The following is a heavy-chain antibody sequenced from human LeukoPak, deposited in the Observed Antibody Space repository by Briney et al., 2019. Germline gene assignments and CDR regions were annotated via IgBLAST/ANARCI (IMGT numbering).Heavy chain of an antibody. Sequence: PSETLSLTCTVSGGSISSYYWSWIRQPPGKGLEWIGYISYSGSTNYNPSLKSRVTISVDTSKNQFSLKLSSVTAADTAVYYCARDRGYSSSSQEYYYYGMDVWGQGTTVTVSS. CDR2: ISYSGST. CDR3: ARDRGYSSSSQEYYYYGMDV. D-gene: IGHD6-6*01. V-gene: IGHV4-59*01. J-gene: IGHJ6*02. CDR1: GGSISSYY.